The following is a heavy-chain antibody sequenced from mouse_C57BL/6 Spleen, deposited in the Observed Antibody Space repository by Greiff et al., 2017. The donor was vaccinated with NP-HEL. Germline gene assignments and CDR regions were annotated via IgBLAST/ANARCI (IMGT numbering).Heavy chain of an antibody. CDR1: GYTFTDYY. J-gene: IGHJ2*01. CDR3: ARKGDWDGFDY. CDR2: IYPGSGNT. V-gene: IGHV1-76*01. D-gene: IGHD4-1*01. Sequence: QVQLKQSGAELVRPGASVKLSCKASGYTFTDYYINWVKQRPGQGLEWIARIYPGSGNTYYNEKFKGKATLTAEKSSSTAYMQLSSLTSEDSAVYFCARKGDWDGFDYWGQGTTLTVSS.